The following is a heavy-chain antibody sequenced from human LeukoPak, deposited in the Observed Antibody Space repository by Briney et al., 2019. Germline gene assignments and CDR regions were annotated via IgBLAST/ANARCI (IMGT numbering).Heavy chain of an antibody. J-gene: IGHJ4*02. CDR2: ICYSGST. Sequence: SETLSLTCTVSGGSISSYYWSWIRQPPGKGLEWIGYICYSGSTNYNPSLKSRVTISVDTSKNQFSLKLSSVTAADTAVYYCARSAQYSGSYYRTFDYWGQGTLVTVSS. CDR1: GGSISSYY. D-gene: IGHD1-26*01. V-gene: IGHV4-59*01. CDR3: ARSAQYSGSYYRTFDY.